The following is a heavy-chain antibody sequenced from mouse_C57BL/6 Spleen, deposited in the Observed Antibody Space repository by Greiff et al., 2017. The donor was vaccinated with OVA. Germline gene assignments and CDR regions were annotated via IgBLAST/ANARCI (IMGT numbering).Heavy chain of an antibody. CDR3: ARWVSSYFDY. V-gene: IGHV5-12*01. CDR1: GFTFSDYY. D-gene: IGHD1-1*01. Sequence: EVKLMESGGGLVQPGGSLKLSCAASGFTFSDYYMYLVRQTPEQRLEWVAYISNGGGSTYYPDTVKGRFTISRDNAKNPLYLQMSRLKSEDTAMYYCARWVSSYFDYWGQGPTLTVSS. J-gene: IGHJ2*01. CDR2: ISNGGGST.